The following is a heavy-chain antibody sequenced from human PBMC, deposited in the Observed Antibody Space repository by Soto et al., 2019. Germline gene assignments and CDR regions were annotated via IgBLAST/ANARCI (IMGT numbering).Heavy chain of an antibody. CDR1: GFKFSTYG. V-gene: IGHV3-30*18. J-gene: IGHJ6*02. CDR3: AKGLVGYVFGVQDYYFGMDV. D-gene: IGHD1-26*01. CDR2: ISYDGNNK. Sequence: QVQLVESGGGVVQPGRSLRLSCGASGFKFSTYGMHWVRQAPGKGLALVAVISYDGNNKDYADSVKGRFTISRDNSKNTSYLQMNSLRAEDTAVYYCAKGLVGYVFGVQDYYFGMDVWGQGTTVAVSS.